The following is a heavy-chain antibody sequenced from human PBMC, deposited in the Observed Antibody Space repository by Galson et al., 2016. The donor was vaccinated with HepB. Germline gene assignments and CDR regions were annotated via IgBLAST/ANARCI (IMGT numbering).Heavy chain of an antibody. D-gene: IGHD2-21*01. CDR2: IKPDGSAK. CDR3: ARWGIVGTNNGVDY. Sequence: SLRLSCAASGFMFSNYWMTWVRQAPGKGLEWVANIKPDGSAKAHVDSVKGRFTISRDNAKNSLYLQMNSLRAEDTAVYYCARWGIVGTNNGVDYWGQGTLVTVSS. CDR1: GFMFSNYW. J-gene: IGHJ4*02. V-gene: IGHV3-7*01.